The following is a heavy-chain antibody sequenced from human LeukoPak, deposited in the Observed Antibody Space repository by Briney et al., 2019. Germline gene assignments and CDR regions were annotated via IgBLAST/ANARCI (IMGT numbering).Heavy chain of an antibody. CDR2: INPNSGGT. Sequence: ASVKVSCKASGYTFTGYYMHWVRQAPGQGLEWMGWINPNSGGTNYAQKFQGRVTMTRDTSISTAYMEPSRLRSDDTAVYYCAKADGHREETDYWGQGTLVTVSS. V-gene: IGHV1-2*02. CDR1: GYTFTGYY. D-gene: IGHD5-24*01. J-gene: IGHJ4*02. CDR3: AKADGHREETDY.